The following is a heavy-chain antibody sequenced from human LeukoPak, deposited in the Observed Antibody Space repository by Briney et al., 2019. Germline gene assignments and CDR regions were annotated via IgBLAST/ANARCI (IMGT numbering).Heavy chain of an antibody. CDR3: ARGDGYHRALDY. D-gene: IGHD5-24*01. V-gene: IGHV4-59*01. CDR2: IYYSGST. Sequence: SETLSLTCTVSGGSISSYYWSWIRQPPGKGLEWIGYIYYSGSTNYNPSLKSRVTISVDTSKNQFSLELSSVTAADTAVYYCARGDGYHRALDYWGQGTLVTVSS. J-gene: IGHJ4*02. CDR1: GGSISSYY.